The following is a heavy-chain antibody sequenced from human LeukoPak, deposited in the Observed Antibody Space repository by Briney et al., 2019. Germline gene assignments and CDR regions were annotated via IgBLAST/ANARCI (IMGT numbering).Heavy chain of an antibody. V-gene: IGHV3-30*02. CDR2: IRYDGSDT. J-gene: IGHJ5*02. CDR1: GFAFSDYG. D-gene: IGHD2-2*01. CDR3: AQDRFCSSGSCSFGPTWFDP. Sequence: QPGGSLTLSCATSGFAFSDYGMHWVRQAPGKGLEWVAFIRYDGSDTNYPDSVKGRFTISRDNSKNMVQLQMNSLRVEDTAVYYCAQDRFCSSGSCSFGPTWFDPWGQGTLVTVSS.